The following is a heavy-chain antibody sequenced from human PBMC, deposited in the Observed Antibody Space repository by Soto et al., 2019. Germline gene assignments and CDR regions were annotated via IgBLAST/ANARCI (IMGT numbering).Heavy chain of an antibody. J-gene: IGHJ4*02. CDR2: INAGNGNT. CDR3: ARSIVVVTALDY. CDR1: GYTFTNFG. D-gene: IGHD2-21*02. Sequence: ASVKVSCKASGYTFTNFGISWVRQAPGQRLEWMGWINAGNGNTKYSQKFQGRFTITRDTSASTAYIELSSLRSEDTAVYYCARSIVVVTALDYWGQGTLVTVSS. V-gene: IGHV1-3*01.